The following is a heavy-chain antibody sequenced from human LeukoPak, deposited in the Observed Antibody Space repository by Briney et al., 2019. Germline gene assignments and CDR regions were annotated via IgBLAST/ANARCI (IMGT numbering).Heavy chain of an antibody. CDR3: ARWTHYDGNPCFDY. D-gene: IGHD4-23*01. J-gene: IGHJ4*02. CDR1: GFTFSNYD. Sequence: PGGSLRLSCAVSGFTFSNYDMHWVRQAPGKGLEYVSAISSNGGSAYYANSVKGRFTISRDNSKNTLYLQMGSLRAEDMAVYYCARWTHYDGNPCFDYWGQGTLVTVPS. CDR2: ISSNGGSA. V-gene: IGHV3-64*01.